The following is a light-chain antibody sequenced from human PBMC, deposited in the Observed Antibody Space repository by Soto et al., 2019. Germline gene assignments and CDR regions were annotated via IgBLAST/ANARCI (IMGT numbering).Light chain of an antibody. CDR1: QSVLYSSNNKNY. CDR2: WAS. CDR3: QQYFSFPWT. Sequence: DIVMTQSPDSLAVSLGERATINCKSSQSVLYSSNNKNYLAWYQQRPGQPPNLLIYWASTRESGVPDRLSGSGSGPDFTLTISSLQAEDVAIYYCQQYFSFPWTFGQGTKVEIK. J-gene: IGKJ1*01. V-gene: IGKV4-1*01.